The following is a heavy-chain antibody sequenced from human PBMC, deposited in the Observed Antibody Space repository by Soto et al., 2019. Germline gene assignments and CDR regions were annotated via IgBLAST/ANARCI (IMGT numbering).Heavy chain of an antibody. Sequence: GWSLRLSCAASGFTFSSFGMHWVRQAPGKGLEWVAFISYDGTNKYYADSVKGRFTISRDNSKNTLYLQMNSQRAEDTAVYYCAKQRGSHYGHLSGMDVWGQGTTVTVSS. V-gene: IGHV3-30*18. D-gene: IGHD1-26*01. CDR1: GFTFSSFG. CDR3: AKQRGSHYGHLSGMDV. CDR2: ISYDGTNK. J-gene: IGHJ6*02.